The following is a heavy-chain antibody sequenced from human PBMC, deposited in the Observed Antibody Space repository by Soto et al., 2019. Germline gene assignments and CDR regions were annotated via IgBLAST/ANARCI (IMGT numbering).Heavy chain of an antibody. Sequence: QVQLQESGPGLVKPSQTLSLTCTVSGGSFSGGDSYWSWLGHPPGKGLEWFGYIHNSGGTNYNPALRSGLSISVDTSKTQFSLKLTSVTAADTAVYYCARERLGADSSGDYWNYMDVWGQGTTVTVSS. V-gene: IGHV4-30-4*01. CDR2: IHNSGGT. D-gene: IGHD3-22*01. J-gene: IGHJ6*02. CDR3: ARERLGADSSGDYWNYMDV. CDR1: GGSFSGGDSY.